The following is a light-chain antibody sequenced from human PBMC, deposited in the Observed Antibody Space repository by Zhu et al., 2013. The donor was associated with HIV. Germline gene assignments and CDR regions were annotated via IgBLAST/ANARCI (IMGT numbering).Light chain of an antibody. CDR2: KDT. CDR3: CSFAGCSTWV. J-gene: IGLJ3*02. Sequence: QSALTQPASVSGSPGQSITVSCTGSSSNVGGYNLVSWYQQLPDKAPQLIIYKDTERPSGVSNRFSGSRSGNTASLTISGLQAEDEADYYCCSFAGCSTWVFGGGTSVTVL. V-gene: IGLV2-23*01. CDR1: SSNVGGYNL.